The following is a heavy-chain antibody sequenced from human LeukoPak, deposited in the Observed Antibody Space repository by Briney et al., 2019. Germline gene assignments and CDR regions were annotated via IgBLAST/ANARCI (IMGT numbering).Heavy chain of an antibody. CDR3: AAYCSATSCYDLDY. CDR1: GFTFSSYG. CDR2: ISSSSSAI. Sequence: GGSLRLSCAASGFTFSSYGMHWVRQAPGKGLEWVSYISSSSSAIYYADSVKGRFTISRDNAKSSLYLQMNSLRVEDAAVYYCAAYCSATSCYDLDYWGQGTLVTVSS. V-gene: IGHV3-48*01. D-gene: IGHD2-2*01. J-gene: IGHJ4*02.